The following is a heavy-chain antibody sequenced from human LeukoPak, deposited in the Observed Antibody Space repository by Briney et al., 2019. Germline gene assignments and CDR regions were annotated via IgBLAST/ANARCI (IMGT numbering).Heavy chain of an antibody. CDR1: GFSFSSHE. CDR2: ISGRDYTI. Sequence: GGSLRLSCAASGFSFSSHEMNWVRQAPGKGLEWVSYISGRDYTIYYADSVKGRFTASTDNAMDSLYLQMNSLRAEDTAVYYCARAYRDAFDIWGQETMVTVSS. J-gene: IGHJ3*02. V-gene: IGHV3-48*03. CDR3: ARAYRDAFDI.